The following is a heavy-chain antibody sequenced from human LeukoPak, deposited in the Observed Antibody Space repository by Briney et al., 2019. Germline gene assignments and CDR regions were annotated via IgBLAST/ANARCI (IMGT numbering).Heavy chain of an antibody. Sequence: GGSLRLSCAASGFIFGDYAMHWVRQAPGKGLEWVSGISWNSGSIGYADSVKGRFTISRDNAKNSLYLQMNSLGTEDTAMYFCTKDYTRSWTNWFDPWGQGTLVTVSS. J-gene: IGHJ5*02. V-gene: IGHV3-9*01. CDR3: TKDYTRSWTNWFDP. CDR2: ISWNSGSI. D-gene: IGHD2-8*01. CDR1: GFIFGDYA.